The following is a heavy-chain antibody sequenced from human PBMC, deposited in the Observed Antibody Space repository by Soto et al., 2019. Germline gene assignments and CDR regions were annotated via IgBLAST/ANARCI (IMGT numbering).Heavy chain of an antibody. CDR3: TTAGYYYDSSGYYGPDDAFDI. D-gene: IGHD3-22*01. Sequence: EVQLVESGGGLVKPGGSLRLSCAASGFTFSNAWMSWVRQAPGKGLEWVGRIKSKTDGGTTDYAAPVKGRFTISRDDSKNTLYLQMNSLKTEDTAVYYCTTAGYYYDSSGYYGPDDAFDIWGQGTMVTVSS. J-gene: IGHJ3*02. CDR2: IKSKTDGGTT. V-gene: IGHV3-15*01. CDR1: GFTFSNAW.